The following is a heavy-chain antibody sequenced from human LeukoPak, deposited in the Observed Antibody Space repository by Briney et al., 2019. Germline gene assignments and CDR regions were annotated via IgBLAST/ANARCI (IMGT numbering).Heavy chain of an antibody. Sequence: SQTLSLTCTVSGGSISSGAYYWSWIRQVPGKGLEWIGYGYFRGNTFYNPSLKGRVTISVDTSNNHFSLQLNSVTAADTAVYYCARDYGYNFRANAFDIWGQGTMVTVSS. CDR2: GYFRGNT. D-gene: IGHD5-24*01. CDR3: ARDYGYNFRANAFDI. J-gene: IGHJ3*02. CDR1: GGSISSGAYY. V-gene: IGHV4-31*03.